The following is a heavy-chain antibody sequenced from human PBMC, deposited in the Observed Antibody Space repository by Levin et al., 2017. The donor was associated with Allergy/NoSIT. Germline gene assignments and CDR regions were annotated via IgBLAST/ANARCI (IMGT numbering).Heavy chain of an antibody. CDR2: IYPGDSDT. D-gene: IGHD5-24*01. J-gene: IGHJ4*02. Sequence: RGESLKISCKGSEYNFATYWIGWVRQMPGKGPEWMGLIYPGDSDTRYSPSFQGQITIPADKSISTAYLQWSSLKASGTAIYYCARHRTSDGDREIFDYWGQGALVTVSS. CDR3: ARHRTSDGDREIFDY. V-gene: IGHV5-51*01. CDR1: EYNFATYW.